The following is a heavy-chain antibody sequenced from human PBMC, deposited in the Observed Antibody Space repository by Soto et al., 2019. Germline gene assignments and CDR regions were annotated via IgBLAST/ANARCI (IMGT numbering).Heavy chain of an antibody. V-gene: IGHV3-74*03. CDR2: IDSDGRST. Sequence: EVQLVESGGGLVQPGGSLRLSCAASGFTFSSYWMHWVRQSPGKGLVWVSQIDSDGRSTMYADTVKGRFTVSRDNAKNKLFLQMNSLRAEDTAVYYCVRDYDSSGFYSGHWGQGTLVTVSS. D-gene: IGHD3-22*01. CDR3: VRDYDSSGFYSGH. CDR1: GFTFSSYW. J-gene: IGHJ4*02.